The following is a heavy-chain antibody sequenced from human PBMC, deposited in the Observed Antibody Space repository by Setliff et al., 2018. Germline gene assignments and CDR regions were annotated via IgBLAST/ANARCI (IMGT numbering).Heavy chain of an antibody. V-gene: IGHV4-39*01. J-gene: IGHJ4*02. D-gene: IGHD6-19*01. CDR3: ATSGFCSAGSCYSFDD. Sequence: PSETLSLTCTVSGASINSGTYYWAWIRQPPGKGLEWIGRIHYSGTTYYNASLKSRVTMSVDTSKNQFSLNLSSVTAADTAVYYCATSGFCSAGSCYSFDDWGQGALVTVSS. CDR1: GASINSGTYY. CDR2: IHYSGTT.